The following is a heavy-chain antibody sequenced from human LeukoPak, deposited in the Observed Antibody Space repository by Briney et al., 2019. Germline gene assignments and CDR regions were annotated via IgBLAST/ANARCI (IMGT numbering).Heavy chain of an antibody. CDR1: GGTFSCYA. Sequence: ASVKVSCKASGGTFSCYAISWVRQATGQGLEWMGWMNPNSGNTGYAQKFQGRVTMTRNTSISTAYMELSSLRSEDTAVYYCARGHDYSNYYKDDYWGQGTLVTVSS. CDR2: MNPNSGNT. CDR3: ARGHDYSNYYKDDY. D-gene: IGHD4-11*01. J-gene: IGHJ4*02. V-gene: IGHV1-8*02.